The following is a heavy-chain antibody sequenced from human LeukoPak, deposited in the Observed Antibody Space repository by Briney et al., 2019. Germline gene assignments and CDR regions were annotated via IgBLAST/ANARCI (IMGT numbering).Heavy chain of an antibody. D-gene: IGHD1-26*01. J-gene: IGHJ4*02. V-gene: IGHV3-48*01. CDR3: ARFRSGSYFDY. CDR1: GFTFSSYS. CDR2: ISSSSSTI. Sequence: GGSLRLSCAASGFTFSSYSMNWVRQAPGKGLEWVSYISSSSSTIYYADSVKGRFTISRDNAKNSLYLQMNSLRAEDTAVYYCARFRSGSYFDYWGQGTLDTVSS.